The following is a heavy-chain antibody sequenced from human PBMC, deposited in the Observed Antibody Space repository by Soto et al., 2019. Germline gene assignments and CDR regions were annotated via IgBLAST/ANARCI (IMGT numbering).Heavy chain of an antibody. CDR3: AKSLAPPPARAPHGPYYMDV. Sequence: QVQLVQSGPEVKKPGASVKVSCKASGYIFTSYGISWVRQAPGQGLEWMGWISAYNGHTNFAQKLQGRVTMTPDPSSSTAYMELRSLRSDDTAVYYFAKSLAPPPARAPHGPYYMDVWGKGPTVTVSS. CDR1: GYIFTSYG. V-gene: IGHV1-18*01. CDR2: ISAYNGHT. J-gene: IGHJ6*03. D-gene: IGHD6-6*01.